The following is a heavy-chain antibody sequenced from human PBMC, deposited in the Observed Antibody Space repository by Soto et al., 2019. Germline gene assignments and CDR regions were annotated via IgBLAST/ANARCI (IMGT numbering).Heavy chain of an antibody. V-gene: IGHV4-34*01. D-gene: IGHD2-2*01. CDR2: INHSGST. CDR1: GGSFSGYY. J-gene: IGHJ4*02. CDR3: ARGGGYCSSTSCLDPYFDY. Sequence: QVQLQQWGAGLLKPSETLSLTCAVYGGSFSGYYWSWIRQPPGKGLEWIGEINHSGSTNYNPSLKRRVTISVDTSKNQFSLKLSSVTAADTAVYYCARGGGYCSSTSCLDPYFDYWGQGTLVTVSS.